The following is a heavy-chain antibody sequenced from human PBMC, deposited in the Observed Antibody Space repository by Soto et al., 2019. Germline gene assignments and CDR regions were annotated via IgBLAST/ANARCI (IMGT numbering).Heavy chain of an antibody. CDR2: ISGSGGST. CDR1: GFTFSSYA. J-gene: IGHJ5*02. D-gene: IGHD1-20*01. CDR3: AKGRRYNWNDEYWFVP. V-gene: IGHV3-23*01. Sequence: VQLLESGGGLVQPGGSLRLSCAASGFTFSSYAMSWVRQAPGKGLEWVSAISGSGGSTYYADSVKGRFTISRDNSKNTQYLERNTVRAEDTAVYYCAKGRRYNWNDEYWFVPWVQGTLVTVSS.